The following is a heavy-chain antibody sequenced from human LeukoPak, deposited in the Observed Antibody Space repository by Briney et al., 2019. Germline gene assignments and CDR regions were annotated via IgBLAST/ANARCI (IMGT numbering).Heavy chain of an antibody. CDR2: ISAYNGNT. D-gene: IGHD3-16*01. CDR1: GYTFTSYY. Sequence: ASVKVSCKASGYTFTSYYMHWVRQAPGQGLEWMGWISAYNGNTNYAQKLQGRVTMTTDTSTSTAYMELRSLRSDDTAVYYCATGRTGENAFDIWGQGTMVTVSS. J-gene: IGHJ3*02. CDR3: ATGRTGENAFDI. V-gene: IGHV1-18*04.